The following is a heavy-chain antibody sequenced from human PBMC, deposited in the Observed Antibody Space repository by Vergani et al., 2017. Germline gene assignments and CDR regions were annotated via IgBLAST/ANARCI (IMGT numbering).Heavy chain of an antibody. CDR1: GFTFGDYA. J-gene: IGHJ4*02. Sequence: VQLVEPGGGWVQLGRSLRLSCTTFGFTFGDYAVSWVRQAPGKGLEWIGFIRSKTSGGSTEHAASVKGRFTISRDDSKSIAYLQMNSLKTEDTGVYYCTRDRYSSGYYGYWGQGTLVTVSS. CDR2: IRSKTSGGST. V-gene: IGHV3-49*04. CDR3: TRDRYSSGYYGY. D-gene: IGHD3-22*01.